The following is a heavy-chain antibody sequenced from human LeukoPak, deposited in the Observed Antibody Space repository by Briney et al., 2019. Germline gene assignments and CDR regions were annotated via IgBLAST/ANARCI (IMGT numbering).Heavy chain of an antibody. CDR3: AKGGVVTAVVYYLDF. D-gene: IGHD2-21*02. J-gene: IGHJ4*02. V-gene: IGHV3-43*01. CDR2: ITWDGSTT. CDR1: GFTFDDFT. Sequence: GGSLRLSCAASGFTFDDFTLYWVRQAPGKSLEWVSLITWDGSTTYYTDSVKGRFTISRDNSKNALYLQMNSLTKEDTALYYCAKGGVVTAVVYYLDFWGQGTLVTVSS.